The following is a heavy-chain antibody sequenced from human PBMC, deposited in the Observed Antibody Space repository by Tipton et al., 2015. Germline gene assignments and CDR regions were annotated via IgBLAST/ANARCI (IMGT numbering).Heavy chain of an antibody. J-gene: IGHJ6*02. V-gene: IGHV1-2*02. CDR1: GYTFTDYY. CDR3: ARDQGKGDYWTEYYYYGMDV. CDR2: INPYNGGA. D-gene: IGHD3/OR15-3a*01. Sequence: QVQLVQSGAEVKKPGASVQVSCDTSGYTFTDYYIHWVRQAPGQGLEWMGWINPYNGGANFAQKFQGRVTMTRDTSISTAYMELSSLTPDDTAVYYCARDQGKGDYWTEYYYYGMDVWGQGTTVTVSS.